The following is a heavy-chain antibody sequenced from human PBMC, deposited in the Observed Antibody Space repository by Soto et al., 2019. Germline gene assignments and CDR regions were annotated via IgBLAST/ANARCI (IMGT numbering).Heavy chain of an antibody. CDR3: ARSAYCSRTSCYRGFDY. Sequence: SETLSLTCTVAGGSISSYYWSWIRQPPGKGLEWIGYIYYSGSTNYNPSLKSRVTISVDTSKNQFSLKLSSVTAADTAVYYCARSAYCSRTSCYRGFDYWGQGTLVTVSS. J-gene: IGHJ4*02. CDR2: IYYSGST. CDR1: GGSISSYY. D-gene: IGHD2-2*02. V-gene: IGHV4-59*08.